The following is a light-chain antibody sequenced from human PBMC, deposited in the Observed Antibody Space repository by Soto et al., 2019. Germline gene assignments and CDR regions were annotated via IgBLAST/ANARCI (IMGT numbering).Light chain of an antibody. V-gene: IGKV3-15*01. Sequence: EIVMTQSPATLSVSPGERATLSCRASQSVSSRLAWYQQKPGQAPRLLIYAASTRAIGVPDRFSGSGSGTEFTLTISSLQSEDIAVYYCQQYDNSPPRYTFGQGTKLEIK. CDR2: AAS. J-gene: IGKJ2*01. CDR1: QSVSSR. CDR3: QQYDNSPPRYT.